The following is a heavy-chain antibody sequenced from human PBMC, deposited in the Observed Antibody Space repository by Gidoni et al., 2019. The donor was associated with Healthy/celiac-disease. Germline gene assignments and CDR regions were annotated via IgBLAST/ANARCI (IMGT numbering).Heavy chain of an antibody. V-gene: IGHV3-9*01. CDR2: ISWNSGSI. Sequence: EVQLVESGGGLVQPGRSLRLSCAASGFTFDDYAMHWVRQAPGKGLEWVSGISWNSGSIGYADSVKGRFTISRDNAKNSLYLQMNSLRAEDTALYYCAKSAYYYDSSANWFDPWGQGTLVTVSS. CDR1: GFTFDDYA. D-gene: IGHD3-22*01. J-gene: IGHJ5*02. CDR3: AKSAYYYDSSANWFDP.